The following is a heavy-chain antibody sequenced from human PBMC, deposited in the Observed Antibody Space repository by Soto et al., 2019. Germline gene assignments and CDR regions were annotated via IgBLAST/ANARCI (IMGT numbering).Heavy chain of an antibody. V-gene: IGHV1-69*13. D-gene: IGHD4-17*01. Sequence: VKVSCKASGGTFSSYAISWVRQAPGQGLEWMGGIIPIFGTANYAQKFQGRVTITADKSTSTAYMELSSLRSEDTAVYYCARDFDSMTTVVTRFDYWGQGTLVTVSS. CDR1: GGTFSSYA. CDR3: ARDFDSMTTVVTRFDY. CDR2: IIPIFGTA. J-gene: IGHJ4*02.